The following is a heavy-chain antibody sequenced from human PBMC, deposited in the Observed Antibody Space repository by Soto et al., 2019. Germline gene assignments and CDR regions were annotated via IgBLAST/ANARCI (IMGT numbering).Heavy chain of an antibody. D-gene: IGHD2-2*01. Sequence: QVQLQESGPGLVKPSETLSLTCTVSGGFVNSDTHSWSWIRQTPGKRLEWIGFIYSGGSTKNPSLRRRVTMSVDTSKNQLSMKLRSVIVADTAVYHCARFVRSCSATTCSTRADVWGQGITVTVSS. CDR3: ARFVRSCSATTCSTRADV. J-gene: IGHJ6*02. CDR2: IYSGGST. V-gene: IGHV4-61*01. CDR1: GGFVNSDTHS.